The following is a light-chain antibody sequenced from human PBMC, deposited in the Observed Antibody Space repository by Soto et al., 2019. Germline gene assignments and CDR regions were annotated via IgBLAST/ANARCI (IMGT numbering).Light chain of an antibody. J-gene: IGKJ1*01. CDR1: QSIINNF. CDR3: QQYVSSPWT. V-gene: IGKV3-20*01. Sequence: EIVLTQSPGTLSLSPGEGVTLSCRASQSIINNFLAWYQQKPGQAPRLLIYGASSRATGIPDRFGGSGSGTDFPLTISRLGPEDFAVYYCQQYVSSPWTFGQGTKVEIK. CDR2: GAS.